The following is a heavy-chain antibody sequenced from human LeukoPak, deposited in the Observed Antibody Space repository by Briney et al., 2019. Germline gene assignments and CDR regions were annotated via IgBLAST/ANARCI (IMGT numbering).Heavy chain of an antibody. CDR3: AKNRYDFWSGLNNWFDP. CDR1: GFTFSSYA. J-gene: IGHJ5*02. CDR2: ISGSGGST. Sequence: SGGSLRLSCAASGFTFSSYAMSWVRQAPGKGLEWVSAISGSGGSTYYADSVKGRFTISRDNSKNTLYLQMNSLRAEDTAVYYCAKNRYDFWSGLNNWFDPWGQGTLVTVSS. D-gene: IGHD3-3*01. V-gene: IGHV3-23*01.